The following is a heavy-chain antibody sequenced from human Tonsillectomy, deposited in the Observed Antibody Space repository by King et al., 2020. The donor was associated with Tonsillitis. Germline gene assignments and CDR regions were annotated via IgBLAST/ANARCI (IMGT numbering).Heavy chain of an antibody. J-gene: IGHJ6*02. D-gene: IGHD1-7*01. CDR1: GGTFSSYA. CDR2: FIPIFGTA. V-gene: IGHV1-69*01. Sequence: QLVQSGAEVKKPGSSVKVSCKASGGTFSSYAISWVRQAPGQGLEWMGGFIPIFGTANYAQKFQGRVTVTADESTSTAYMELSSLRSEDTAVYYCAGRGVTGPTRSYYYYGMDVWGQGTTVTVSS. CDR3: AGRGVTGPTRSYYYYGMDV.